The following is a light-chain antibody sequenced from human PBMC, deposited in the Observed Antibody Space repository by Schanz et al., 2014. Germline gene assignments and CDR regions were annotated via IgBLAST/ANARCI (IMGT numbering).Light chain of an antibody. Sequence: QSALTQPPSASGSPGQSVTISCTGTSSDIGNYNYVSWYQQHPGQAPKLVIYEVTKRPSGVPDRFSGSKSGNTASLTVSGLQAEDEADYYCSSYAGGNTFGLFGGGTKLTVL. V-gene: IGLV2-8*01. CDR1: SSDIGNYNY. CDR3: SSYAGGNTFGL. J-gene: IGLJ3*02. CDR2: EVT.